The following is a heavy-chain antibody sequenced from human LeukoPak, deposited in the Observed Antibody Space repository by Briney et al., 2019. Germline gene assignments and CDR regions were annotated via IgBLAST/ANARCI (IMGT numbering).Heavy chain of an antibody. J-gene: IGHJ4*02. CDR2: ITGTSTTI. D-gene: IGHD2-21*02. CDR3: AREPGFGDFHFDY. Sequence: GGSLRLSCAASGFTFSSDYMNWVRQAPGEGLEWISYITGTSTTIYYADSVKGRFTIARDNAKNSLYLQMNSLREEDTAVYNCAREPGFGDFHFDYWGQGTLVTVSS. V-gene: IGHV3-48*02. CDR1: GFTFSSDY.